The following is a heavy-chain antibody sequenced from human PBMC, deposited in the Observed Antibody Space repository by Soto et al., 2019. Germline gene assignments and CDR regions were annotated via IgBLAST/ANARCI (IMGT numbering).Heavy chain of an antibody. CDR2: IKQDGSEG. CDR1: RFTFNNYW. V-gene: IGHV3-7*01. Sequence: PGVSLRLSCAASRFTFNNYWMSWVRQAPAKVLQCVANIKQDGSEGYYVDSVKGRFTISRDNAKKSLYLQMNSLRAEDTALYYCARVLDFYASGSYRYWGQGTLVTVSS. J-gene: IGHJ4*02. D-gene: IGHD3-10*01. CDR3: ARVLDFYASGSYRY.